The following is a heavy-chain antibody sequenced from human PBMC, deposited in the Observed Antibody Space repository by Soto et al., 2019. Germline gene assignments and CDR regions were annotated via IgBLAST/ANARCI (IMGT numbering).Heavy chain of an antibody. V-gene: IGHV3-15*01. CDR3: TSAKYQYSYIDY. J-gene: IGHJ4*02. CDR2: IKSKTDGGTT. CDR1: GFTFSNAW. D-gene: IGHD5-18*01. Sequence: WGSLRLSCAASGFTFSNAWMSWVRQAPGKGLEWVGRIKSKTDGGTTDYAAPVKGRFTISRDDSKNTLYLQMNSLKTEDTAVYYCTSAKYQYSYIDYWGQGTLVTVSS.